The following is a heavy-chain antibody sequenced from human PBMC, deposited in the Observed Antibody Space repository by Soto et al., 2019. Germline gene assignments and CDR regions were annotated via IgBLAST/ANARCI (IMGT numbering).Heavy chain of an antibody. V-gene: IGHV2-5*02. CDR3: AHRLSGYSWNGGYFDY. J-gene: IGHJ4*02. Sequence: QITLKESGPTLVKPTQTLTLTCTFSGFSLTTSPMGVGWIRQPPGKALEWLVVIYWDDDKRYSPSLKSRLTIPNYNSQIQVLRTITNLDPVDTATYYCAHRLSGYSWNGGYFDYWGQGALVTVSS. D-gene: IGHD1-1*01. CDR1: GFSLTTSPMG. CDR2: IYWDDDK.